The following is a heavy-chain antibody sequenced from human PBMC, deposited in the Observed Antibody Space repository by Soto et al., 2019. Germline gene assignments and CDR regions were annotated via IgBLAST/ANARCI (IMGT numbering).Heavy chain of an antibody. CDR2: IYYSGST. CDR3: ARVSSSSNSYYYYGMDV. Sequence: QVQLQESGPGLVKPSQTLSLTCTVSGGSISSGGYYWSWIRQHPGKGLEWNGYIYYSGSTYYNPSLKSRVTISVDTSKNQFSLKLSSVTAADTAVYYCARVSSSSNSYYYYGMDVWGQGTTVTVSS. D-gene: IGHD6-6*01. J-gene: IGHJ6*02. CDR1: GGSISSGGYY. V-gene: IGHV4-31*03.